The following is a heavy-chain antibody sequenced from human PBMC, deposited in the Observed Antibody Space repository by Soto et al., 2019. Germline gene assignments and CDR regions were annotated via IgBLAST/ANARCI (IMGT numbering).Heavy chain of an antibody. CDR3: ARDLYTVTTLMPYYYYYYGMDV. Sequence: GXSVKVSCNASVYTFTSYGISCVRQAPGQGIEWMGWISAYNGNTNYAQKLQGRVTMTTDTSTSTAYMELRSLRSDDTAVYYCARDLYTVTTLMPYYYYYYGMDVWGQGTTVTVSS. V-gene: IGHV1-18*01. CDR1: VYTFTSYG. CDR2: ISAYNGNT. J-gene: IGHJ6*02. D-gene: IGHD4-17*01.